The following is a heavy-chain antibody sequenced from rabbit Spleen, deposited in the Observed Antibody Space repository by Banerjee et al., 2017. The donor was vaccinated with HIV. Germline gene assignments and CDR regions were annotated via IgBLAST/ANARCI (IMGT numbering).Heavy chain of an antibody. CDR3: ARGSATMTMVITGYYFNL. CDR2: IYAGDGST. J-gene: IGHJ4*01. V-gene: IGHV1S45*01. D-gene: IGHD2-1*01. Sequence: QEQLEESGGGLVKPEGSLTLTCKASGVSFSDKDVMCWVRQAPGKGLEWIACIYAGDGSTVYASWAKGRFTISKTSSTTVTLQMTSLTAADTATYFCARGSATMTMVITGYYFNLWGQGTLVTVS. CDR1: GVSFSDKDV.